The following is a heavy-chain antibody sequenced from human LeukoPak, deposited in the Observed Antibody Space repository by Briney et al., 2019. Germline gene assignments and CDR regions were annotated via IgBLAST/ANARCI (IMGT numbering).Heavy chain of an antibody. CDR2: IYYSGST. D-gene: IGHD6-19*01. CDR3: ARESIAMAAFDY. J-gene: IGHJ4*02. CDR1: GGSISSSSYY. V-gene: IGHV4-61*01. Sequence: SETLSLTCTVSGGSISSSSYYWSWIRQPPGKGLEWIGYIYYSGSTSYNPSLKSQVTISLDTSKNQFSLKLSSVTAADTAVYYCARESIAMAAFDYWGQGTLVTVSS.